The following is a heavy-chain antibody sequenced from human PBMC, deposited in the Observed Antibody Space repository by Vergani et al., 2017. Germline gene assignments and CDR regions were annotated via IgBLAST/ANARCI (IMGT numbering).Heavy chain of an antibody. CDR2: IYYSGST. V-gene: IGHV4-59*08. CDR1: GGSISSYY. CDR3: ASDSSGWGFAEYFQH. J-gene: IGHJ1*01. Sequence: QVQLQESGPGLVKPSETLSLTCTVSGGSISSYYLSWIRQPPGKGLEWIGYIYYSGSTNYNPSLKSRVTISVDTSKNQFSLKLSSVTAADTAVYYCASDSSGWGFAEYFQHWGQGTLVTVSS. D-gene: IGHD6-19*01.